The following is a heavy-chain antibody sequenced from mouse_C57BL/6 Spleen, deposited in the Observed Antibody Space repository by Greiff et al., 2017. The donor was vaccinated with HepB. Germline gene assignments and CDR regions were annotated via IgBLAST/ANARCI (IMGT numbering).Heavy chain of an antibody. Sequence: EVQLQESGPELVKPGASVKISCKASGYTFTDYYMNWVKQSHGKSLEWIGDINPNNGGTSYNQKFKGKATLTVDKSSSTAYMELRSLTSEDSAVYYCARSWDGAFDYWGKGTTRTVSS. D-gene: IGHD4-1*01. J-gene: IGHJ2*01. CDR3: ARSWDGAFDY. CDR1: GYTFTDYY. V-gene: IGHV1-26*01. CDR2: INPNNGGT.